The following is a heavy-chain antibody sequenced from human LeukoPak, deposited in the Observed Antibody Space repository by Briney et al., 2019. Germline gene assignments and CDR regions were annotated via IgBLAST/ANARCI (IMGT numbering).Heavy chain of an antibody. CDR2: ISSSSSYI. CDR3: ARSNLGYCSGGSCYGLDY. J-gene: IGHJ4*02. CDR1: GFTFSSYS. V-gene: IGHV3-21*01. Sequence: GGSLRLSCAASGFTFSSYSMNWVRQAPGKGLEWVSSISSSSSYIYYADSVKGRFTISRDNAKNSLYLQMNSLRAEDTAVYYCARSNLGYCSGGSCYGLDYWGQGTLVTVSS. D-gene: IGHD2-15*01.